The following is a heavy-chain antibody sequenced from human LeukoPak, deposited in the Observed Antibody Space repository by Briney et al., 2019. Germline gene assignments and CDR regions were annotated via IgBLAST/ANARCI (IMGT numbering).Heavy chain of an antibody. CDR1: GFTFDDYA. Sequence: PGRSLRLSCAASGFTFDDYAMHWVRQAPGKGLEWASGISWNSGSIGYADSVKGRFTISRDNAKNSLYLQMNSLRAEDTAVYYCARDAEEELVPWFDPWGQGTLVTVSS. CDR3: ARDAEEELVPWFDP. CDR2: ISWNSGSI. V-gene: IGHV3-9*01. J-gene: IGHJ5*02. D-gene: IGHD6-13*01.